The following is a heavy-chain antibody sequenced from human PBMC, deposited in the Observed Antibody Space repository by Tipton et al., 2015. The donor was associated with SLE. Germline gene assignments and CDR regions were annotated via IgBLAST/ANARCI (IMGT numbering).Heavy chain of an antibody. V-gene: IGHV3-7*01. D-gene: IGHD3-10*01. CDR1: GFPLSRYE. J-gene: IGHJ6*02. CDR2: RKQDGSET. CDR3: AGGAAGYYGSGNEHYHYGMDV. Sequence: SLRLSCAASGFPLSRYEMNWVRQAPGKGLEWVANRKQDGSETYYVDSVKGRFTISRDSAKKSVSLQMNSLRAEDTAVYYCAGGAAGYYGSGNEHYHYGMDVWGQGTTVTVSS.